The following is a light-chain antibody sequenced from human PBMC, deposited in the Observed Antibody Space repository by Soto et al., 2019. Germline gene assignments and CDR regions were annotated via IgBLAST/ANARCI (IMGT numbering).Light chain of an antibody. J-gene: IGLJ2*01. Sequence: QSALTQPASVSGSPGQSITISCTGTSSDVGGYNYVSWYQRHPGKAPKLMIYDVSNRPSGVSNRFSGSKSGNTASLTISVLQAEDEADYYCSSYTISSPHVVFGGGTKLTVL. CDR1: SSDVGGYNY. CDR3: SSYTISSPHVV. V-gene: IGLV2-14*01. CDR2: DVS.